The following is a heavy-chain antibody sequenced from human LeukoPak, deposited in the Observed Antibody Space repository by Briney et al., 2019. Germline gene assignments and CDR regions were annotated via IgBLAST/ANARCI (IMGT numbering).Heavy chain of an antibody. Sequence: SETLSLTCAVYGGSFSGYYWNWIRQPPGKGLEWIGEINHSGSTNYNPSLKSRVTISVDTSKNQFSLKLSYVTAADTAVYYCARESPEWELRSFDLDYWGQGTLVTVSS. CDR1: GGSFSGYY. CDR2: INHSGST. V-gene: IGHV4-34*01. J-gene: IGHJ4*02. CDR3: ARESPEWELRSFDLDY. D-gene: IGHD1-26*01.